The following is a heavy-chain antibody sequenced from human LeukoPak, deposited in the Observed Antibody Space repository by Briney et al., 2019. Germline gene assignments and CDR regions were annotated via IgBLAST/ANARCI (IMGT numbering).Heavy chain of an antibody. CDR2: ISGSGGST. J-gene: IGHJ5*02. CDR1: GFTFSSYA. CDR3: AKDVQGIAAAGTGWFDP. V-gene: IGHV3-23*01. Sequence: GGSLRLSCAASGFTFSSYAMSWVRQAPGKGLEWVSAISGSGGSTYYADSVKGRFTISRDNSKSTLYLQMNSLRAEDTAVYYCAKDVQGIAAAGTGWFDPWGQGTLVTVSS. D-gene: IGHD6-13*01.